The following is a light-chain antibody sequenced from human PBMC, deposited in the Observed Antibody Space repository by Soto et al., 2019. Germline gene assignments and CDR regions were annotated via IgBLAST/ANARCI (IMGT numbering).Light chain of an antibody. Sequence: EGVLTQSPGTLSLSPGVRATLSCRASQSVSSSYLAWYQQKPGQAPRLLIYGASSRATGIPDRFSGGGSGTDFTLTISRLEPEDFAVYYCPQYGSSPRTFGQGTKVDNK. V-gene: IGKV3-20*01. J-gene: IGKJ1*01. CDR1: QSVSSSY. CDR2: GAS. CDR3: PQYGSSPRT.